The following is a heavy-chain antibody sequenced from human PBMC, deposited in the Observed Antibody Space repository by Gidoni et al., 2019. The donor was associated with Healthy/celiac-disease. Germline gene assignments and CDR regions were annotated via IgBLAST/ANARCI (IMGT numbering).Heavy chain of an antibody. V-gene: IGHV3-30-3*01. Sequence: QVQLVESGGGVVQPGRSLRLSCAASGITFSSYAMHWVRQAPGKGLEWVAVISYDGSNKYYADSVKGRFTISRDNSKNTLYLQMNSLRAEDTAVYYCARDSVPAAIPMYYFDYWGQGTLVTVSS. D-gene: IGHD2-2*02. CDR1: GITFSSYA. CDR3: ARDSVPAAIPMYYFDY. J-gene: IGHJ4*02. CDR2: ISYDGSNK.